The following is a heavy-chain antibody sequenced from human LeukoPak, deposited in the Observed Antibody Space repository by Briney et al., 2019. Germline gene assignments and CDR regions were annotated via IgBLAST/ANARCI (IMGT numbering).Heavy chain of an antibody. J-gene: IGHJ3*02. V-gene: IGHV1-69*05. CDR2: IIPIFGTP. Sequence: SVKVSCKAPGDTFRSYAINWVRQAPGQGLEWMGGIIPIFGTPNYAQKLQGRVTMTTDTSTSTAYMELRSLRSDDTAVYYCAREVVGGDDAFDIWGQGTMVTVSS. CDR1: GDTFRSYA. D-gene: IGHD2-21*01. CDR3: AREVVGGDDAFDI.